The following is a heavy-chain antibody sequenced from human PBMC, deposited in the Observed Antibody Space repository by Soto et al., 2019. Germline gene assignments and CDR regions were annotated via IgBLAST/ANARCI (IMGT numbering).Heavy chain of an antibody. D-gene: IGHD6-19*01. Sequence: QVQLVESGGGVVQPGRSLRLSCAASGFTFSSYGMHWVRQAPGKGLGWVAVIWYDGSKKYYADSVKGRFTISRDNSKKTLYLQMNSRRAEDTAVYYCARDCAGYSSGWYQRGGFDYWGQGTLVTVSS. CDR1: GFTFSSYG. J-gene: IGHJ4*02. CDR3: ARDCAGYSSGWYQRGGFDY. V-gene: IGHV3-33*01. CDR2: IWYDGSKK.